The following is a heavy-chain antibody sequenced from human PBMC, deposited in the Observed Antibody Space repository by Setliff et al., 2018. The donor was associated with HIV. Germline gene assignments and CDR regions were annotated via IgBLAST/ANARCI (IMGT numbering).Heavy chain of an antibody. V-gene: IGHV4-4*07. Sequence: KPSETLSLTCTVSGGSISSYYWSWIRQPAGKGLEWIGRIYTSGNTNYNPSLKSRVTISVDTSKNQFSLKLSSVTAADTAVYYCARSTSYGGNYRFDYWGQGTLVTVSS. CDR2: IYTSGNT. CDR1: GGSISSYY. CDR3: ARSTSYGGNYRFDY. J-gene: IGHJ4*02. D-gene: IGHD2-2*01.